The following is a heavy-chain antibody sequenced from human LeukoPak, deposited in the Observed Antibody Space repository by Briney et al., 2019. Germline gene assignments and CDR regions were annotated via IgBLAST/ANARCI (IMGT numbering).Heavy chain of an antibody. V-gene: IGHV4-30-4*01. CDR1: GGSISSGDYC. CDR2: MYYSGST. CDR3: ARPYYYDSRIDP. Sequence: SETLSLTCTVSGGSISSGDYCWSWIRQPPGKGLEWIAYMYYSGSTYYNPSLKSRVTMSADTSKNQPSLRLSSVTAADTAVYYCARPYYYDSRIDPWGQGILVTVSS. J-gene: IGHJ5*02. D-gene: IGHD3-22*01.